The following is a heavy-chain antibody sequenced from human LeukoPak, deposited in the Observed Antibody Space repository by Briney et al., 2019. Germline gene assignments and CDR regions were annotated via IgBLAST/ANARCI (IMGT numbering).Heavy chain of an antibody. V-gene: IGHV3-30*02. J-gene: IGHJ4*02. CDR3: AKVPSEWSYSDY. Sequence: GGSLRLSCAASGFTFSDYYMSWVRQAPGKGLEWVAFIRYDGSNKYYADSVKGRFTISRDNSKNTLYLQMNSLRAEDTAVYYCAKVPSEWSYSDYWGQGTLVTVSS. CDR1: GFTFSDYY. CDR2: IRYDGSNK. D-gene: IGHD1-26*01.